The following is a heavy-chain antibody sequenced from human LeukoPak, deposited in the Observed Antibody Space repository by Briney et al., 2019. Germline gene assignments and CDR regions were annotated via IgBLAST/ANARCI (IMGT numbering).Heavy chain of an antibody. J-gene: IGHJ4*02. V-gene: IGHV4-59*08. CDR2: IYYSGRT. D-gene: IGHD5-18*01. CDR3: ARSEYTYGPFDY. Sequence: SETLSLTCTVSGGSISSYYWSWIRQPPGKGLEWIGYIYYSGRTNYNPSLKSRVTISVDTSKNQFSLNLSSVTASDTAVYSCARSEYTYGPFDYWGQGTLVTVSS. CDR1: GGSISSYY.